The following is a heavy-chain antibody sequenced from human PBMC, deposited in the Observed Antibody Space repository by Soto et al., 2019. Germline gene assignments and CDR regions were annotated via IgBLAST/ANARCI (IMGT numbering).Heavy chain of an antibody. D-gene: IGHD2-21*02. V-gene: IGHV3-74*01. CDR2: INSDGSST. CDR3: ARGFVARYCGGDCSYDYYYYGMDV. CDR1: GFTFSSYW. Sequence: PGGSLRLSCAASGFTFSSYWMHWVRQAPGKGLVWVSRINSDGSSTSYADSVKGRFTISRDNAKNTLYLQMNSLRAEDTAVYYCARGFVARYCGGDCSYDYYYYGMDVWGQGTTVTVSS. J-gene: IGHJ6*02.